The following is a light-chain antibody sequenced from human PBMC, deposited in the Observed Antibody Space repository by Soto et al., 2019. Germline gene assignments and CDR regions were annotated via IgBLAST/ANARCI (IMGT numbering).Light chain of an antibody. J-gene: IGKJ4*01. V-gene: IGKV1-9*01. Sequence: DIQLTQSPAFQSASLGKRVTISCQASQGSSSHLAWYQQKAGKGPVLLIYAGSTLQSGVPSRFSGSGSGTEFTLTISSLQPEDFATYFCQHLNSYPRALSFGGGTQVEIK. CDR1: QGSSSH. CDR3: QHLNSYPRALS. CDR2: AGS.